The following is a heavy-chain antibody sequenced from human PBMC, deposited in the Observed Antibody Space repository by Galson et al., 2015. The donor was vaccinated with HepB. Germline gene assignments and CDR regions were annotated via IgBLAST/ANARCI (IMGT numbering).Heavy chain of an antibody. J-gene: IGHJ4*02. CDR2: IVVGSGNT. D-gene: IGHD5-18*01. CDR3: AAGRRGYSYGPGLIDY. Sequence: SVKVSCKASGFTFTSSAVQWVRQARGQRLEWIGWIVVGSGNTNYAQKFQERVTITRDMSTSTAYMELSSLRSEDTAVYYCAAGRRGYSYGPGLIDYWGQGTLVTVSS. V-gene: IGHV1-58*01. CDR1: GFTFTSSA.